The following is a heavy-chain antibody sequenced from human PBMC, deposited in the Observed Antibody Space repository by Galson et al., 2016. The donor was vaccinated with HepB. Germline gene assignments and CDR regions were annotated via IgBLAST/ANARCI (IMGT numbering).Heavy chain of an antibody. J-gene: IGHJ4*02. Sequence: SETLSLTCIVSGGSISSTNYYWGWIRQPPGKGLEWIASISYSGSTYSNASLKSRVTILVDTSKSQFSLKLNSVTAADTAVYYCARNPSTIRAHGYYFDFWGQGTLVTVSS. D-gene: IGHD3-9*01. CDR2: ISYSGST. CDR3: ARNPSTIRAHGYYFDF. V-gene: IGHV4-39*07. CDR1: GGSISSTNYY.